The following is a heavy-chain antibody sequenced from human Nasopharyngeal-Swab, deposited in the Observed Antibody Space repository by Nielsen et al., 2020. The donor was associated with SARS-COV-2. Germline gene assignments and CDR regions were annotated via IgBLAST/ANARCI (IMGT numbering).Heavy chain of an antibody. CDR1: GGTFSSYA. CDR2: IIPIFGTA. CDR3: ARGRFAVVPAASYYYYMDV. V-gene: IGHV1-69*13. D-gene: IGHD2-2*01. J-gene: IGHJ6*03. Sequence: SVKVSCKASGGTFSSYAIIWVRQPPAQGLEWMGGIIPIFGTANYAQKFQGRVTITADESTSTAYMELSSLRSEDTAVYYCARGRFAVVPAASYYYYMDVWGKGTTVTVSS.